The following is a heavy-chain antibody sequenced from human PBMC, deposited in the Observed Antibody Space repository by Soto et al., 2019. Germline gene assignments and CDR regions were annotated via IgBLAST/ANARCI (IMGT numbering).Heavy chain of an antibody. J-gene: IGHJ4*03. D-gene: IGHD3-10*01. CDR2: IDPSDGST. V-gene: IGHV1-46*01. Sequence: SSAFGYYSSTSYRHWMRRALGEGLEWMGVIDPSDGSTTYAQKFKGRVRMSSDKFTSTVYMQLSSLRSEDTAVYYCARSGRPHGTTHYDFDAWGQRTMVTVSS. CDR1: GYYSSTSY. CDR3: ARSGRPHGTTHYDFDA.